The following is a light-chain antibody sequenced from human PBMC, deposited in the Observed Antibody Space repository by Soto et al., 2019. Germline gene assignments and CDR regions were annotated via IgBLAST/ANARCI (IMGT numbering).Light chain of an antibody. Sequence: QSALTQPASVSGSPGQSITISCTGTSSDVGGYNYVSRYQQHPGKAPKVMIYEVSHRPSGVSNRFSGSKSGNTASLTISGLQAEDEADYYCSSYTSSSTRVFGTGTKLTVL. V-gene: IGLV2-14*01. CDR3: SSYTSSSTRV. CDR2: EVS. J-gene: IGLJ1*01. CDR1: SSDVGGYNY.